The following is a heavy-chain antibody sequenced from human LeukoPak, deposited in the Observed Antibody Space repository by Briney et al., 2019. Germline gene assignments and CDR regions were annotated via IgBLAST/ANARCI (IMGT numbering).Heavy chain of an antibody. V-gene: IGHV4-34*01. D-gene: IGHD3-22*01. J-gene: IGHJ3*02. Sequence: PSETLSLTCVVYGGSFSDYYWSWIRQPPGKGLEWIGEINHSGSTNYNPSLKSRVTISVDTSKNQFSLKISSVTAADTAVYYCARDGNYYDGSGYYFSAFDIWGQGTVVTVSS. CDR2: INHSGST. CDR3: ARDGNYYDGSGYYFSAFDI. CDR1: GGSFSDYY.